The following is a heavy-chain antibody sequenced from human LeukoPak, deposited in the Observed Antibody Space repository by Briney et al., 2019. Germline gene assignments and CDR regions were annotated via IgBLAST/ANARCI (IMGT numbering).Heavy chain of an antibody. CDR1: GGSISRSSHY. CDR2: IYYSGTT. J-gene: IGHJ4*02. D-gene: IGHD3-22*01. V-gene: IGHV4-39*01. CDR3: ARRYYYDSSGYYYYFDY. Sequence: SETLSPTCTVSGGSISRSSHYWVWIRQPPGKGLEWIGTIYYSGTTYYNPSLKSRVSISVDTSKNQFSLKLSSVTAADTAVYHCARRYYYDSSGYYYYFDYWGQGTLVTVSS.